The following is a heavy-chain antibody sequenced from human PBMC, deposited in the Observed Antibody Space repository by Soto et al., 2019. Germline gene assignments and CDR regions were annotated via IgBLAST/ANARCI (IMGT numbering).Heavy chain of an antibody. CDR1: GYSFTTYW. CDR3: ARSRKPYHYYGDLDV. D-gene: IGHD2-21*01. CDR2: IYPGDSDT. J-gene: IGHJ6*02. V-gene: IGHV5-51*01. Sequence: PGESLKISCKGSGYSFTTYWIGWVRQMPGKGLEWMGIIYPGDSDTRYSPSFQGQVTISADKSISTAYLQWSSLKASDTAMFYCARSRKPYHYYGDLDVWGQGTTVTVSS.